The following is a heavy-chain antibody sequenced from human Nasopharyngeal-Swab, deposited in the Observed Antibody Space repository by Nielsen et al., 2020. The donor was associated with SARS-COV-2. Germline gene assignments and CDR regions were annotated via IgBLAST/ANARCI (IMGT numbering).Heavy chain of an antibody. CDR3: ARAWLVIAFDI. V-gene: IGHV1-46*01. J-gene: IGHJ3*02. D-gene: IGHD6-19*01. Sequence: ASVKVSCKASGYTFTSYYMHCVRQAPGQGLEWMGIINPSGGSTSYAQKFQGRVTMNRDTSTSTVYMELSSLRSEDTAVYYCARAWLVIAFDIWGQGTMVTVSS. CDR1: GYTFTSYY. CDR2: INPSGGST.